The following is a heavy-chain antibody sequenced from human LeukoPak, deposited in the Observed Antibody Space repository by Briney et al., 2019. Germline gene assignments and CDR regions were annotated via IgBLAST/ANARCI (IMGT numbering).Heavy chain of an antibody. J-gene: IGHJ4*02. D-gene: IGHD3-10*01. CDR3: ARKGTDGSGSYYDY. CDR1: GFTFSSYA. CDR2: ISGSGGST. V-gene: IGHV3-23*01. Sequence: GGSLRLSCAASGFTFSSYAMSWVRQAPGKGLEWVSAISGSGGSTYYADSVKGRFTISRGNSKNTLYLQMNSLRAEDTAVYYCARKGTDGSGSYYDYWGQGTLVTVSS.